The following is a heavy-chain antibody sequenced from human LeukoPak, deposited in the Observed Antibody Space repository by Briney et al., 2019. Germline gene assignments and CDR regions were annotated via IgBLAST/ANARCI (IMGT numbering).Heavy chain of an antibody. CDR2: MNPNSGNT. CDR3: AREYYYDSSGYLHWYFDL. J-gene: IGHJ2*01. D-gene: IGHD3-22*01. CDR1: GYTFTSYD. Sequence: ASVKVSCKASGYTFTSYDINWVRQATGQGLERMGWMNPNSGNTGYEQKFQGRVTITRNTSISTAYMELSSLRSEDTAVYYCAREYYYDSSGYLHWYFDLWGRGTLVTVPS. V-gene: IGHV1-8*03.